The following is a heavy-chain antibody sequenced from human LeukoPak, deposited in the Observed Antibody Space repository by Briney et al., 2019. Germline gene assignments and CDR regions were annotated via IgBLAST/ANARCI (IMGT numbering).Heavy chain of an antibody. V-gene: IGHV4-4*07. Sequence: SETLSLTCTVSGGSISSYYWSWLRQPAGKGLEWIGRIHTSGSTNYIPSLKSRVTMSGDTSKNQVSLKLSSVTAADTAVYYCARDRYYYDSGGGRGLDYWGQGTLVTVSS. CDR2: IHTSGST. CDR3: ARDRYYYDSGGGRGLDY. D-gene: IGHD3-22*01. CDR1: GGSISSYY. J-gene: IGHJ4*02.